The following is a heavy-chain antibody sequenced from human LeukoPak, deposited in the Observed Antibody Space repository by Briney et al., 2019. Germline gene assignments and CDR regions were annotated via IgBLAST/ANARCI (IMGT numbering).Heavy chain of an antibody. J-gene: IGHJ4*02. CDR1: GYTFTGYY. D-gene: IGHD6-19*01. Sequence: GASVKVSCKASGYTFTGYYMHWVRQAPGQGLEWMGWINPNSGGTNYAQKFQGWVTMTRDTSISTAYMELSRLRSDDTAVYYCAITKYTVAGTFGPGYWGQGTLVTVSS. CDR2: INPNSGGT. CDR3: AITKYTVAGTFGPGY. V-gene: IGHV1-2*04.